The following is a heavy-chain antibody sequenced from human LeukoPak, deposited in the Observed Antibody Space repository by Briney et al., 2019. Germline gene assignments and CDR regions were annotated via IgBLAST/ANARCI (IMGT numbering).Heavy chain of an antibody. V-gene: IGHV4-34*01. CDR1: GGSFSGYY. J-gene: IGHJ6*02. D-gene: IGHD3-9*01. Sequence: PSETLSLTCAVYGGSFSGYYWSWIRQPPGKGLEWIGEINHSGSTNYIPSLKSRVTISVDTSKNQFSLKLSSVTAADTAVYYCARSGVLRYFDWLLSADYYYYGMDVWGQGTTVTVSS. CDR3: ARSGVLRYFDWLLSADYYYYGMDV. CDR2: INHSGST.